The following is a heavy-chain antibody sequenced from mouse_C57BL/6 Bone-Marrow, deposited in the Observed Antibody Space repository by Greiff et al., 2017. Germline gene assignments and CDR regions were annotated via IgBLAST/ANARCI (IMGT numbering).Heavy chain of an antibody. V-gene: IGHV1-81*01. CDR1: GFTFTSYG. D-gene: IGHD2-2*01. Sequence: VQLQQSGAELARPGASVKLSCKASGFTFTSYGISWVKQRTGQSLEWIGEICPRSGNTYYTEKVKGKFTITGDKAYSTPYLELNSLTSEDAAVYYCARWGYDDRGEAMDYWGQGTSVTVSS. CDR2: ICPRSGNT. CDR3: ARWGYDDRGEAMDY. J-gene: IGHJ4*01.